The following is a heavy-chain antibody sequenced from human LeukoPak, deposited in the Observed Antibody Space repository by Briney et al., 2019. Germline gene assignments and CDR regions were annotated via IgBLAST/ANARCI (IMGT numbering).Heavy chain of an antibody. CDR2: IYTGGDT. J-gene: IGHJ4*02. D-gene: IGHD4-17*01. CDR1: GFSVSANY. V-gene: IGHV3-66*01. Sequence: GGSLRLSCAASGFSVSANYMSWVRQAPERGLEWVSTIYTGGDTYYADSVKGRFTFSRDTSKNTLYLQMNSLRAGDTAVYYCARNRRGDPDFEYWGQGTLVTVSS. CDR3: ARNRRGDPDFEY.